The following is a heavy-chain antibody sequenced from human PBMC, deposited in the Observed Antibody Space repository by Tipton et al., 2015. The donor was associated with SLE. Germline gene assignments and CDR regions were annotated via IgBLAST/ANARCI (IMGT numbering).Heavy chain of an antibody. CDR3: ARDPYPYHSGTPL. D-gene: IGHD2-15*01. J-gene: IGHJ4*02. CDR2: INVYNGNT. Sequence: QLVQSGAEVKKPGAAVKVSCKTSGYTFTSYSISWVRQAPGQGLEWMGWINVYNGNTKYAQSLQGRVTMTTDTFTRTAYMELKNLRSDDTAVYYCARDPYPYHSGTPLWGQGTLVTVST. CDR1: GYTFTSYS. V-gene: IGHV1-18*01.